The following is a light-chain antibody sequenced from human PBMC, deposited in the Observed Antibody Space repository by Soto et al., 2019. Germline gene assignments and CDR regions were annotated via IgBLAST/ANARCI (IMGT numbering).Light chain of an antibody. CDR3: SSYTSTSTFYV. CDR2: QVS. Sequence: SVLTQPACVSGSPGQSITISCTGTSSDVGGFNYVSWYQQYPGKAPTLMIFQVSSRSSGVSNRFFGSKSGNTASLTISGLQAEDEAEYYCSSYTSTSTFYVFGTGTKVTVL. V-gene: IGLV2-14*01. J-gene: IGLJ1*01. CDR1: SSDVGGFNY.